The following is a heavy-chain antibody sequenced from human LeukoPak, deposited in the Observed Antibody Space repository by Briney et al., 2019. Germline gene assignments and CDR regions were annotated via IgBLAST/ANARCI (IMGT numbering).Heavy chain of an antibody. Sequence: GASVKVSCKASGYTFTSYDINWVRQAPGQGLEWMGWISAYNGNTNYAQKLQGRVTMTTDTSTSTAYMELRSLRSDDTAVYYCARLDDILTGYSSGFDYWGQGTLVTVSS. CDR1: GYTFTSYD. CDR2: ISAYNGNT. D-gene: IGHD3-9*01. CDR3: ARLDDILTGYSSGFDY. V-gene: IGHV1-18*01. J-gene: IGHJ4*02.